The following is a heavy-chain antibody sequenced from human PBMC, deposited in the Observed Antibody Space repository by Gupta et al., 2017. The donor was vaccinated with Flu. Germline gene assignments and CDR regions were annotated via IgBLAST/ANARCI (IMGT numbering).Heavy chain of an antibody. CDR2: ITSKSTYI. V-gene: IGHV3-21*01. D-gene: IGHD2-21*01. J-gene: IGHJ3*01. Sequence: FSRYSMNWVRQAPGKGLEWVSCITSKSTYIYYADSVKGRFTVSRDNTKNTVSLQMNSLKAEDTALYYCVSCDTAKPPTRGRDAFDAWGQGTMVTVSS. CDR1: FSRYS. CDR3: VSCDTAKPPTRGRDAFDA.